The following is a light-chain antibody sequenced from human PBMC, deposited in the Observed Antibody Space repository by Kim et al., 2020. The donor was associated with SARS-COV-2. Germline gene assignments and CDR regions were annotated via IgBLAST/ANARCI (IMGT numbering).Light chain of an antibody. CDR1: QSSKSRY. CDR3: QQYGSSPFT. Sequence: PGERATHYCRASQSSKSRYLTWYQQKSGQAHRLLIYGASSRATYNPERFSGSGSGTDFTLTISTLEPEDSAVYYCQQYGSSPFTFGQGKRLEIK. CDR2: GAS. V-gene: IGKV3-20*01. J-gene: IGKJ5*01.